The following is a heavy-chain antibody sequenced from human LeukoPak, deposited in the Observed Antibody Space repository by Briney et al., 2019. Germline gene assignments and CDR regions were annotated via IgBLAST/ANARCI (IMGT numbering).Heavy chain of an antibody. CDR1: GGSISSYY. D-gene: IGHD3-10*01. V-gene: IGHV4-39*07. Sequence: NPSETLSLTCTVSGGSISSYYWGWIRQPPGKGLDWIGSISYSGSTYYNPSLKSRVTISVDTSKNQFSLKLSSVTAADTAVYYCARDLREFARRFDYWGQGTLVTVSS. CDR2: ISYSGST. J-gene: IGHJ4*02. CDR3: ARDLREFARRFDY.